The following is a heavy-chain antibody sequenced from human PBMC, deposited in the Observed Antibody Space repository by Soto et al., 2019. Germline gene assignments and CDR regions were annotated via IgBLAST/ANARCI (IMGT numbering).Heavy chain of an antibody. CDR2: ISGGGSGR. CDR3: ARVRYPSAPRRPLDYYFMDV. CDR1: GFTFGSYA. Sequence: VQLVESGGGLVQPGGSLRLSCAASGFTFGSYAMTWVRQAPGQGLEWVSGISGGGSGRYSSDSVEARFTISRDNPKNLLYLQMNTLRVEDTGVYFCARVRYPSAPRRPLDYYFMDVWGNGTTITVSS. D-gene: IGHD1-20*01. J-gene: IGHJ6*03. V-gene: IGHV3-23*04.